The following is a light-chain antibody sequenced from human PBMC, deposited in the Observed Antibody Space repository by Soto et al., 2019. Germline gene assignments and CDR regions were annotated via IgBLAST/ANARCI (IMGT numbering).Light chain of an antibody. V-gene: IGKV3-20*01. J-gene: IGKJ1*01. CDR3: HQYGISPPT. CDR2: GVS. CDR1: QSVSGSD. Sequence: EVVSTQSPGTLSLSPGERATLSCRASQSVSGSDLAWYQQKPGQAPRLLISGVSNRATGTPDRFSGSGSGTDFTLTISSLEPEDFAVFYCHQYGISPPTFGPGTKVEI.